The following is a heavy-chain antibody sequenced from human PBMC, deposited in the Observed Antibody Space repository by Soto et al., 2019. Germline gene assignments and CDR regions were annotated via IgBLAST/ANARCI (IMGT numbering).Heavy chain of an antibody. D-gene: IGHD2-2*01. CDR1: GFTFSSYS. CDR2: ISSSSSYI. J-gene: IGHJ3*02. Sequence: GGSLRLSCAASGFTFSSYSMNWVRQAPGKGLEWVSSISSSSSYIYYADSVKGRFTISRDNAKNSLYLQMNSLRAEDTAVYYCARDAAPRVPAAGDAFDIWGQGTMVTVSS. CDR3: ARDAAPRVPAAGDAFDI. V-gene: IGHV3-21*01.